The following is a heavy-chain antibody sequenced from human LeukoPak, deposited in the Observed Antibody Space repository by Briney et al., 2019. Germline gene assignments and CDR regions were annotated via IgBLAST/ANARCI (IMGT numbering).Heavy chain of an antibody. CDR1: GFTFSSNY. D-gene: IGHD4-23*01. V-gene: IGHV3-53*01. CDR2: IYSGGST. Sequence: GGSLRLSCEASGFTFSSNYMSWVRQAPGKGLEWVSVIYSGGSTYYADSVKGRFTISRDNSKNTLYLQMNSLRAEDTAVYYRARGVSYGGCFDYWGQGTLVTVSS. CDR3: ARGVSYGGCFDY. J-gene: IGHJ4*02.